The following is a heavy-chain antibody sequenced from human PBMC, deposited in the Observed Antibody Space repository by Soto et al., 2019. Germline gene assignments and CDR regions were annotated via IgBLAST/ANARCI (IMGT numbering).Heavy chain of an antibody. J-gene: IGHJ4*02. CDR2: ISGDGNIT. Sequence: EVQLVESGGGLVQPGGCLRLSCAASGFTLRSYWMHWVRQVSGKGLVWVSRISGDGNITTYADSVKGRFTISRDNANNTPYLQMSGLRAEDTALYYCVREVATNGLSFDYWGQGALVTVSS. D-gene: IGHD5-12*01. CDR1: GFTLRSYW. CDR3: VREVATNGLSFDY. V-gene: IGHV3-74*01.